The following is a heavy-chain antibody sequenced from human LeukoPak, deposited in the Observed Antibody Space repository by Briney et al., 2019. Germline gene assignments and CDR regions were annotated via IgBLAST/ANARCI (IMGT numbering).Heavy chain of an antibody. CDR2: ISSSSSYI. CDR1: GFTFSCYS. V-gene: IGHV3-21*01. D-gene: IGHD6-13*01. CDR3: ARSYIAAPGSLFDY. Sequence: GGSLRLSCAASGFTFSCYSMNWVRQAPGKGLEWVSSISSSSSYIYYADSVKGRFTISRDNAKNSLYLQMNSLRAEDTAVYYCARSYIAAPGSLFDYWGQGTLVTVSS. J-gene: IGHJ4*02.